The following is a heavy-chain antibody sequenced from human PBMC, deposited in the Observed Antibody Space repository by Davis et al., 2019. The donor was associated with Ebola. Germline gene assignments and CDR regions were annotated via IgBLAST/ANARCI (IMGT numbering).Heavy chain of an antibody. CDR2: IIPVFRTA. V-gene: IGHV1-69*06. CDR1: GDTLTSYA. Sequence: SVKVSCKAVGDTLTSYAMTWVRQAPGQGLEWMGGIIPVFRTANYAQKFQGRVTITADKSTSTAYMELSSLRSEDTAVYYCAREVGYSGYDSRDYWGQGTLVTVSS. CDR3: AREVGYSGYDSRDY. J-gene: IGHJ4*02. D-gene: IGHD5-12*01.